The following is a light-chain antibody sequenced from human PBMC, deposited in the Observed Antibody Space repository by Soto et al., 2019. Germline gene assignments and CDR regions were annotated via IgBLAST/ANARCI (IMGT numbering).Light chain of an antibody. CDR1: QDISNY. CDR3: QQYDNLPRGT. CDR2: DAS. V-gene: IGKV1-33*01. J-gene: IGKJ5*01. Sequence: DIQMTQSPSSLSSSVGDRVTITCHSSQDISNYLNWYQQKPGKAPKLLIYDASNLETGVPSRFSGSGSGTDFTFTISSLQPEDIATYYCQQYDNLPRGTFGQGTRLEIK.